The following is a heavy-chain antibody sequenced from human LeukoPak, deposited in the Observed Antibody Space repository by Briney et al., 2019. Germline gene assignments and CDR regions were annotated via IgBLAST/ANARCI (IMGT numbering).Heavy chain of an antibody. CDR1: GYTFTGYY. D-gene: IGHD3-10*01. V-gene: IGHV1-2*02. CDR3: ARGRQEGAIRLGELLLDS. J-gene: IGHJ4*02. CDR2: IDPISGGT. Sequence: ASVKVSCKASGYTFTGYYLHWVRQAPGQGLEWMGWIDPISGGTNFAQKLPGRVTMTSDTSINTAYIELSRLRSLVTVIYYCARGRQEGAIRLGELLLDSWGEGTLVTVSS.